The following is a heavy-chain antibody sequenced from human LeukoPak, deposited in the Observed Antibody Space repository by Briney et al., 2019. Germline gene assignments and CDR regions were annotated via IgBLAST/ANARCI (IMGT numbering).Heavy chain of an antibody. J-gene: IGHJ4*02. V-gene: IGHV4-34*01. CDR3: ARGSPPHDDYGGNRELNYFDY. Sequence: PSETLSLTCAVYGGSFSGCYWSWIRQPPGKGLEWIGEINHSGSTNYNPSLKSRVTISVDTSKNQFSLKLSSVTAADTAVYYCARGSPPHDDYGGNRELNYFDYWGQGTLVTVSS. D-gene: IGHD4-23*01. CDR1: GGSFSGCY. CDR2: INHSGST.